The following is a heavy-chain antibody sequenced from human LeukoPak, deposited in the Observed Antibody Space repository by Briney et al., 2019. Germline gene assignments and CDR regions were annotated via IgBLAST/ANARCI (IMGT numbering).Heavy chain of an antibody. CDR3: AREGVAGTGLDY. CDR1: GYTFTGYY. Sequence: EASVKVSCKASGYTFTGYYMHWVRQAPGQGLEWMGIINPSGGTSYAQKLQGRITMTRDTSTSTLYMELSSLRSEDTAVYYCAREGVAGTGLDYWGQGTLVTVSS. CDR2: INPSGGT. J-gene: IGHJ4*02. D-gene: IGHD6-13*01. V-gene: IGHV1-46*01.